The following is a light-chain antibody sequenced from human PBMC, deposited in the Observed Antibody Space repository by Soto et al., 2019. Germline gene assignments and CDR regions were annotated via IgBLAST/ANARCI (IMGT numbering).Light chain of an antibody. Sequence: EIVLTQSPGTLSLSPGDRATLSCRASQSVSSNYLAWYQQKPGQAPRLLIYGASSRATGIPDRFSGSGSGTDFTLTISRLEPEDFAVYYCQRYGTSLPLTFGGGTKMDIK. CDR3: QRYGTSLPLT. CDR2: GAS. V-gene: IGKV3-20*01. J-gene: IGKJ4*01. CDR1: QSVSSNY.